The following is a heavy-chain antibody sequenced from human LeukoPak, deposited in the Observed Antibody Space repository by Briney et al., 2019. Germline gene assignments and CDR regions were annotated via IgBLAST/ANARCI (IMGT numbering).Heavy chain of an antibody. CDR2: ISRTSSDI. D-gene: IGHD2-15*01. CDR3: ARRAGYCSDGICYSGNYFDY. Sequence: GGSLRLSCAASGFSFSERYMTWVRQAPGQGLEWLSYISRTSSDINYADSVEGRFTISRDNAENSLYLQMDSLRVEDTAVYFCARRAGYCSDGICYSGNYFDYWGQGTLVTVSS. V-gene: IGHV3-11*06. J-gene: IGHJ4*02. CDR1: GFSFSERY.